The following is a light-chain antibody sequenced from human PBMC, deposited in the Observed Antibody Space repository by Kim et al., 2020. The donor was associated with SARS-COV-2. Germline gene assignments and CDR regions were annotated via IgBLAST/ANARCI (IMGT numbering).Light chain of an antibody. Sequence: IQMTQSPSSVSASVGDRVTITCRASQNINTWLAWYQQKPGKAPKLLIYAASSLQSGVPSRFSGSGSGTAFTLTIARLQPDDSATYYCQQANSFPPLTFGQGTKVDIK. J-gene: IGKJ1*01. CDR2: AAS. CDR3: QQANSFPPLT. CDR1: QNINTW. V-gene: IGKV1-12*01.